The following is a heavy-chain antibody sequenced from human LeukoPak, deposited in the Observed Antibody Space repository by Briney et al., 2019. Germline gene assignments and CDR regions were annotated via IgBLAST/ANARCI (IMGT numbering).Heavy chain of an antibody. D-gene: IGHD3-22*01. V-gene: IGHV5-51*01. Sequence: GEPLKISCKGSWDSFTSSWIDKGRQMPGKGLDWLGIIYPHESDTGYSPSSQGQVTIAADKPLSTPLVQCSSLKASDTAKDYRARHVYSYDSSGYTDYWGQGTLVTVSS. J-gene: IGHJ4*02. CDR1: WDSFTSSW. CDR3: ARHVYSYDSSGYTDY. CDR2: IYPHESDT.